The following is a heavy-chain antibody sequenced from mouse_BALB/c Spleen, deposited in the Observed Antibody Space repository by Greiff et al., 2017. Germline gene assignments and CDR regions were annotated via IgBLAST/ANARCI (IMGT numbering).Heavy chain of an antibody. D-gene: IGHD3-3*01. Sequence: EVNLVESGGGLVKLGGSLKLSCAASGFTFSSYYMSWVRQTPEKRLELVAAINSNGGSTYYPDTVKGRFTISRDNAKNTLYLQMSSLKSEDTALYYCARHEGLAGCSWFAYWGQGTLVTVSA. CDR3: ARHEGLAGCSWFAY. V-gene: IGHV5-6-2*01. J-gene: IGHJ3*01. CDR1: GFTFSSYY. CDR2: INSNGGST.